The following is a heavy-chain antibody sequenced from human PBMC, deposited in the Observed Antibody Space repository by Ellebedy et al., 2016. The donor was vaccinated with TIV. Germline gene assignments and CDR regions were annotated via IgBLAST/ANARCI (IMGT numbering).Heavy chain of an antibody. CDR3: ARGVDAFDI. CDR2: IWYDGSNK. Sequence: GGSLRLXXAASGFTFSSYGMHWVRQAPGKGLEWVAVIWYDGSNKYYADSVKGRFTISRDNSKNTLYLQMNSLRAEDTAVYYCARGVDAFDIWGQGTKVTVSS. J-gene: IGHJ3*02. CDR1: GFTFSSYG. V-gene: IGHV3-33*01.